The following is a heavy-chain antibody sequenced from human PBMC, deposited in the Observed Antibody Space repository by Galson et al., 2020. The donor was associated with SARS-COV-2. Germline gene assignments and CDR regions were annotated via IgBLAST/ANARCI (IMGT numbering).Heavy chain of an antibody. D-gene: IGHD4-17*01. V-gene: IGHV4-30-2*01. CDR3: ARLHYGEYAPEAFDI. CDR2: ISHSGGT. J-gene: IGHJ3*02. Sequence: TLSLTCAVSGTSITSGSYSWNWNLQPPGKGLERICYISHSGGTYYNPSLKSRVTISGDRSKNQFSLRLSSVTAADTAVYYCARLHYGEYAPEAFDIWGPGTRVTVAS. CDR1: GTSITSGSYS.